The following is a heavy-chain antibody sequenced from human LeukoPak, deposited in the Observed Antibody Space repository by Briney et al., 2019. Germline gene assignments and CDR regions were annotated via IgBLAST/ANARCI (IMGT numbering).Heavy chain of an antibody. D-gene: IGHD3-10*01. CDR2: VFYTGST. V-gene: IGHV4-59*02. J-gene: IGHJ4*02. Sequence: KPSETLSLTCTVSGASVSPYYWSWIRQPPGKGLEWIGYVFYTGSTTYNPSLKSRLTISVDTSKSQFSLKLNSVTAADTAVYYCARDLGPSRGFDYWGRGTLVTVSS. CDR1: GASVSPYY. CDR3: ARDLGPSRGFDY.